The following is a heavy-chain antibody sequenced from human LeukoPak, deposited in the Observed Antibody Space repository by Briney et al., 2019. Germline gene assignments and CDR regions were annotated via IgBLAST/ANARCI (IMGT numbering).Heavy chain of an antibody. V-gene: IGHV4-30-4*01. CDR1: GGSISSGDYY. CDR2: IYYSGST. Sequence: PSETLSLTCTVSGGSISSGDYYWSWIRQPPGKGLEWIGYIYYSGSTYYNPSLKSRVTISVDTSKNQFSLKLSSVTAADTAVYYCARLATLRYCSGGSCPTPFDYWGQGTLVTVSS. D-gene: IGHD2-15*01. J-gene: IGHJ4*02. CDR3: ARLATLRYCSGGSCPTPFDY.